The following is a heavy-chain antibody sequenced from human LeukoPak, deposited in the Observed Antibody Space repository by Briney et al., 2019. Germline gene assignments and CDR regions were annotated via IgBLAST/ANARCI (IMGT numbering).Heavy chain of an antibody. J-gene: IGHJ5*02. V-gene: IGHV4-34*01. CDR1: GGSFSGYY. Sequence: PSETLSLTCAVYGGSFSGYYWSWIRQPPGKGLEWIWEINHSGSTNYNPSLKSRLTISVDQSKNQFSLKLSSVTAADTAVYYCARFSRYNVLPNRSGTRRNWFDPWGQGTLVTVSS. CDR3: ARFSRYNVLPNRSGTRRNWFDP. CDR2: INHSGST. D-gene: IGHD2-2*01.